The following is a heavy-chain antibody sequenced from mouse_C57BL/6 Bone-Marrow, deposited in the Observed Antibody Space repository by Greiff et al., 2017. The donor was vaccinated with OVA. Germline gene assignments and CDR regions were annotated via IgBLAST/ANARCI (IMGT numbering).Heavy chain of an antibody. CDR3: ARGGYYDCDGGAWFAY. D-gene: IGHD2-4*01. V-gene: IGHV1-18*01. J-gene: IGHJ3*01. Sequence: VQLQQSGPELAKPGASVKIPCKASGYTFTDYNMDWVKQSHGKSLEWIGDINSNNGGTIYNQKFKGKATLTVDKSSSTAYMELRSLTSEDTAVYYGARGGYYDCDGGAWFAYWGQGTLVTVSA. CDR2: INSNNGGT. CDR1: GYTFTDYN.